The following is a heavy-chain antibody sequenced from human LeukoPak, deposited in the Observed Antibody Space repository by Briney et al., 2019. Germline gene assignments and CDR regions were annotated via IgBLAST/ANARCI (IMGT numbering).Heavy chain of an antibody. J-gene: IGHJ4*02. Sequence: PGGSLRLSCAASGFSFSIYGMNWVRQAPGKGLEWVSGITGSGGTTYYADSVKGRATISRDNSKNTLYLQMNSLRAEDTVIYYCARDLRVISFDNWGQGTLVSVSS. CDR1: GFSFSIYG. V-gene: IGHV3-23*01. CDR2: ITGSGGTT. D-gene: IGHD2-21*01. CDR3: ARDLRVISFDN.